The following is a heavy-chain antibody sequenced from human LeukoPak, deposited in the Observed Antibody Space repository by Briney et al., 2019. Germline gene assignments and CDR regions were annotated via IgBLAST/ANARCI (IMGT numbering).Heavy chain of an antibody. J-gene: IGHJ6*02. CDR1: GFTFSSYG. CDR2: IWYDGSNK. D-gene: IGHD6-13*01. V-gene: IGHV3-33*01. Sequence: GGSLRLSCAASGFTFSSYGMHWVRQAPGKGPEWVAVIWYDGSNKYYADSVKGRFTISRDNSKNTLYLQMNSLRAEDTAVYYCARDGARRSSWALTYYYYYGMDVWGQGTTVTVSS. CDR3: ARDGARRSSWALTYYYYYGMDV.